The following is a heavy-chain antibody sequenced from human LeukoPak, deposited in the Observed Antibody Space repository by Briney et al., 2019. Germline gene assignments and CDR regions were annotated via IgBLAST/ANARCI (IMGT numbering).Heavy chain of an antibody. D-gene: IGHD3-22*01. V-gene: IGHV4-59*01. CDR3: GRWGCFDSGNYFVVDY. CDR1: GDSIRRYY. J-gene: IGHJ4*02. Sequence: SSETPSLTCTVSGDSIRRYYWNWIRQAPGKALEWIGHIHNNGDTAYNFSLKSRVTISMDTSKNQFSLKLSSVTAADTAVYYCGRWGCFDSGNYFVVDYWGQGTVVTVSS. CDR2: IHNNGDT.